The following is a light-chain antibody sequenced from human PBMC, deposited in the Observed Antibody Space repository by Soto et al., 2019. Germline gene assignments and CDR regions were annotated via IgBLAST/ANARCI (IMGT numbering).Light chain of an antibody. J-gene: IGLJ1*01. Sequence: QSVLTQPASVSGSPGQSITISCTGTSSDIGGYYYVSWYQHHPGKAPKLIIYQVTNRPSGVSHRFSGSKSGNTASLTISGLQAEDEADYYCTSSSSSSTFYVFGTGTKVTVL. CDR3: TSSSSSSTFYV. CDR2: QVT. V-gene: IGLV2-14*01. CDR1: SSDIGGYYY.